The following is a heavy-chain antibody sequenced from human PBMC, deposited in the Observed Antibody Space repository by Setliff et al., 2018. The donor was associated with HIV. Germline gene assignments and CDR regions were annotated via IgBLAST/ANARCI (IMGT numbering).Heavy chain of an antibody. D-gene: IGHD3-16*02. CDR2: IYYSGST. Sequence: SETLSLTCTVSGGSISSGGYYWSWIRQHPGKGLEWIGYIYYSGSTYYNPSLKSRVTISVDTSKNQFSLKLSSATAADTAVYYCARAAPYYDYVWGSYRHFDYWGQGTLVTVSS. CDR1: GGSISSGGYY. J-gene: IGHJ4*02. CDR3: ARAAPYYDYVWGSYRHFDY. V-gene: IGHV4-31*03.